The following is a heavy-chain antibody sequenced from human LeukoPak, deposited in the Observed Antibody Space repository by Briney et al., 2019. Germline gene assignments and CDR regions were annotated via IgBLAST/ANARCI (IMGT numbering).Heavy chain of an antibody. CDR1: GGSISSSSYY. D-gene: IGHD5-24*01. J-gene: IGHJ4*02. CDR2: IYYSGGT. Sequence: PSETLSLTCTVSGGSISSSSYYWGWIRQPPGKGLEWIGSIYYSGGTYYNPSLKSRVTISVDTSKNQFSLKLSSVTAADTAVYYCAIIKDGLQTFDYWGQGTLVTVSS. CDR3: AIIKDGLQTFDY. V-gene: IGHV4-39*01.